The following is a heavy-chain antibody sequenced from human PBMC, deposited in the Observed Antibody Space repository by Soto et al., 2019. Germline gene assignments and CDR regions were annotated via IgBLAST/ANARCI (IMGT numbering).Heavy chain of an antibody. J-gene: IGHJ6*02. CDR3: ARGFGRGGYDPEPRNYA. V-gene: IGHV3-7*03. CDR2: INQGGSES. CDR1: GFTFGIYW. D-gene: IGHD5-12*01. Sequence: EVHLVESGGDLVQPGGSLRLSCAASGFTFGIYWMSWVRQAPGKGLEWVANINQGGSESYYVDSAEGRFAISRDNARNSLYLQMHSLRAEDTAMYYCARGFGRGGYDPEPRNYAWGQGTTVTVSS.